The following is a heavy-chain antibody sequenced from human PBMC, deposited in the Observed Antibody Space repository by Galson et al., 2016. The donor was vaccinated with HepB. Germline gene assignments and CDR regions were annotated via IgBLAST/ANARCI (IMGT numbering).Heavy chain of an antibody. J-gene: IGHJ2*01. CDR1: GFTFSTYA. CDR3: ATDQSALGLAGRIWSLDL. V-gene: IGHV3-23*01. D-gene: IGHD3/OR15-3a*01. CDR2: ISGSGSIT. Sequence: SLRLSCAASGFTFSTYAMNWVRQAPGKGLEWVSIISGSGSITYDSDSVKGRFTISRDNSKNTLSLQIHNLRVQETAVYFFATDQSALGLAGRIWSLDLWGRGTLVTVPS.